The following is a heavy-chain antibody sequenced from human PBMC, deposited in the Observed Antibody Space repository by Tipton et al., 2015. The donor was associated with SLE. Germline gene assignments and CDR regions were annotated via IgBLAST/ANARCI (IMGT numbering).Heavy chain of an antibody. CDR1: GGSISSGDYY. V-gene: IGHV4-30-4*01. Sequence: TLSLTCTVSGGSISSGDYYWSWIRQPPGKGLEWIGYIYYSGSTYYNPSLKSRVTISVDTSKNQFSLRLNSMTAADTAVYYCARGPRDAFDIWGQGTMVTVSS. J-gene: IGHJ3*02. CDR3: ARGPRDAFDI. CDR2: IYYSGST.